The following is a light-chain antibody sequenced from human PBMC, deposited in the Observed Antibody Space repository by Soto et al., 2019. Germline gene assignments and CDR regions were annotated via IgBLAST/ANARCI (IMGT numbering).Light chain of an antibody. CDR1: SSDVGGYTY. CDR3: SSYTSSSTLYV. Sequence: ALTQPASVSGSPRQSITISCTGASSDVGGYTYVSWYQQHPGKAPKLMIYEVNNRPSGVSNRFSGSKSGNAASLTISGLQAEDEADYYCSSYTSSSTLYVFGTGTKVTVL. CDR2: EVN. J-gene: IGLJ1*01. V-gene: IGLV2-14*01.